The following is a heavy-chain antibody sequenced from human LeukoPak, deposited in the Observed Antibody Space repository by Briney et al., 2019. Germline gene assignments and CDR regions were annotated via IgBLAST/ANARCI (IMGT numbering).Heavy chain of an antibody. CDR2: IYYSGST. D-gene: IGHD3-10*01. V-gene: IGHV4-39*07. CDR3: ARIRMVRGVTS. J-gene: IGHJ4*02. Sequence: ASETLSLTCTVSGGSISSSSYYWGWIRQPPGKGLEWIGSIYYSGSTYYNPSLKSRVTISVDTSKNQFSLKLSSVTAADTAVYYCARIRMVRGVTSWGQGTLVTVSS. CDR1: GGSISSSSYY.